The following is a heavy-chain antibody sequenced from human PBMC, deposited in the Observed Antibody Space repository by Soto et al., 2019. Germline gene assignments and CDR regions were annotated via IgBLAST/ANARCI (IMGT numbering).Heavy chain of an antibody. J-gene: IGHJ4*02. V-gene: IGHV3-30*18. CDR1: GFTFSSYG. CDR3: AKDRMCAGVRGYFNY. D-gene: IGHD3-10*01. CDR2: ISYDGSNK. Sequence: QVQLVESGGGVVQPGKSLRLSCAGSGFTFSSYGMDWGRQAPGKGLERVAVISYDGSNKYYADSVKGRFTISRDNSKNRLYLQMSRLRADDTAVYYCAKDRMCAGVRGYFNYWGQGTLVTVSS.